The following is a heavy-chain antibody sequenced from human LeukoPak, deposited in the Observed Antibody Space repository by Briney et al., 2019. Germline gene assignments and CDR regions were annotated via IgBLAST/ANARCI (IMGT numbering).Heavy chain of an antibody. CDR3: ARDVKDYDILTGYYYYFDY. D-gene: IGHD3-9*01. CDR2: IKQDGSEK. V-gene: IGHV3-7*01. J-gene: IGHJ4*02. Sequence: TGGSLRLSCAASGFTFSSYWMSWVRQAPGKGLEWVANIKQDGSEKCYVDSVKGRFTISRDNAKNSLYLQMNSLRAEDTAVYYCARDVKDYDILTGYYYYFDYWGQGTLVTVSS. CDR1: GFTFSSYW.